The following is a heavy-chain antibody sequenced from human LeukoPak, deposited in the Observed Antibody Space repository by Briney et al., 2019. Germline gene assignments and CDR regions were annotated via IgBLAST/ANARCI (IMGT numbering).Heavy chain of an antibody. CDR1: GGSISSYY. V-gene: IGHV4-59*08. CDR3: ARQQRYCSGGSCYFLFDY. D-gene: IGHD2-15*01. CDR2: IYYSGST. J-gene: IGHJ4*02. Sequence: KPSETLSLTCTVSGGSISSYYWSWIRQPPEKGLEWIGYIYYSGSTNYNPSLKSRVTISVDTSKNQFSLKLSSVTAADTAVYYCARQQRYCSGGSCYFLFDYWGQGTLVTVSS.